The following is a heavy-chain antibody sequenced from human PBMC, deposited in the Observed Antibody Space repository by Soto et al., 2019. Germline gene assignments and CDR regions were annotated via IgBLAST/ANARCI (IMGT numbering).Heavy chain of an antibody. CDR3: ARGGIQLSYAFDY. D-gene: IGHD5-18*01. CDR1: GGSLSNYY. CDR2: IYHSGST. Sequence: SETLSLTCAVSGGSLSNYYWSWIRQPPGKGLEWIGEIYHSGSTNYNPSLKSRVTISVDTSKNQFYLKLSSVTAADTAVYYCARGGIQLSYAFDYWGQGIQVTVSS. V-gene: IGHV4-34*01. J-gene: IGHJ4*02.